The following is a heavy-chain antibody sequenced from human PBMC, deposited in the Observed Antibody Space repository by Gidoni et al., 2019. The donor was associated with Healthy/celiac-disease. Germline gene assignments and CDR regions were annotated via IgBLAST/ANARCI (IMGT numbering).Heavy chain of an antibody. D-gene: IGHD6-13*01. V-gene: IGHV1-8*01. Sequence: QVQLVQSGAEVKKPGASVKVSCKASGYTFTSYDIHWVRQATGQGLEWMGWMNPNSGNTGYAKKFQGRVTMTRNTSISTAYMELSSLRSEDTAVYYCARVSRSLIAAAGSPGGQGTLVTVSS. CDR1: GYTFTSYD. J-gene: IGHJ5*02. CDR3: ARVSRSLIAAAGSP. CDR2: MNPNSGNT.